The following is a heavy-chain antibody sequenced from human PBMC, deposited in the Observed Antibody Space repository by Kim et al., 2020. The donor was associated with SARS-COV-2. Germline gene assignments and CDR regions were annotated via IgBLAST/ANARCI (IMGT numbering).Heavy chain of an antibody. Sequence: GGSLRLSCAASGFTFSSYEMNWVRQAPGKGLEWVSYISSSGSTIYYADSVKGRFTISRDNAKNSLYLQMNSLRAEDTAVYYCARDPALGYYDFWSGYYTGYFDYWGQGTLVTVSS. D-gene: IGHD3-3*01. CDR3: ARDPALGYYDFWSGYYTGYFDY. V-gene: IGHV3-48*03. CDR1: GFTFSSYE. CDR2: ISSSGSTI. J-gene: IGHJ4*02.